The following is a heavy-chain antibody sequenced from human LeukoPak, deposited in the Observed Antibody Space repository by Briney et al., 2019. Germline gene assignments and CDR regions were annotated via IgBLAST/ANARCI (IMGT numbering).Heavy chain of an antibody. D-gene: IGHD2-15*01. CDR2: INPNSGGT. Sequence: ASVKVSCKASGYTFTGHYMHWVRQAPGQGLEWMGWINPNSGGTNYAQKFQGRVTMTRDTSISTAYMELSRLRSDDTAVYYCAHCSGGSCPWDWFDPWGQGTLVTVSS. J-gene: IGHJ5*02. CDR3: AHCSGGSCPWDWFDP. V-gene: IGHV1-2*02. CDR1: GYTFTGHY.